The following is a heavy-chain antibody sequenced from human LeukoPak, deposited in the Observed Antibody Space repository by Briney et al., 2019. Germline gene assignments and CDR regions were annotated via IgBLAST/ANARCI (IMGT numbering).Heavy chain of an antibody. Sequence: PGGSLRLSCAASGFTFSSYGMHWVRQAPGKGLEWVTFIRYDGSDKFYADSVKGRFTTSRDNSRSTLYLQMNSLRPEDTAVYYCARDIVEPPGSGRYFDNWGQGTLITVCS. V-gene: IGHV3-30*02. J-gene: IGHJ4*02. D-gene: IGHD1-14*01. CDR2: IRYDGSDK. CDR1: GFTFSSYG. CDR3: ARDIVEPPGSGRYFDN.